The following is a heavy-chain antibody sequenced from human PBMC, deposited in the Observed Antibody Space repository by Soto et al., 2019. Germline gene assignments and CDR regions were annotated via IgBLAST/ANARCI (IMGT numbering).Heavy chain of an antibody. CDR3: ARTIIPTTGWYFDF. D-gene: IGHD1-1*01. Sequence: KPSDTLSLTCTVSGGSISSYYWTWIRQPAGKGLEWIGRIYSSGSTNYNPSLKSRVTMSVDTSKNQFSLKLSSVTAADTAVYYCARTIIPTTGWYFDFWGRGTLVTVSS. CDR1: GGSISSYY. V-gene: IGHV4-4*07. CDR2: IYSSGST. J-gene: IGHJ4*02.